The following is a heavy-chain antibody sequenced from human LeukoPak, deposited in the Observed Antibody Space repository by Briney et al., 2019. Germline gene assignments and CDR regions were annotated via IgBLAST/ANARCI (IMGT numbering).Heavy chain of an antibody. V-gene: IGHV4-34*01. CDR1: GGSFSGYY. Sequence: SETLSLTCAVYGGSFSGYYWSWIRQPPGKGLEWIGEINHSGSTNYNPSLKSRVTISVDTSKNQFSLKLSSVTAADTAVYYCARHGRGYSGYANWFDPWGQGTLVTVSS. CDR3: ARHGRGYSGYANWFDP. J-gene: IGHJ5*02. CDR2: INHSGST. D-gene: IGHD5-12*01.